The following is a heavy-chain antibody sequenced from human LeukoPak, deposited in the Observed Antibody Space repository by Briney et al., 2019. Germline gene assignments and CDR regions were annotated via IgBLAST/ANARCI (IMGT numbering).Heavy chain of an antibody. D-gene: IGHD5-24*01. V-gene: IGHV1-46*01. CDR3: ASGYKTVSVFDH. J-gene: IGHJ4*02. CDR1: GYTFTTYY. Sequence: GASVKVSCKASGYTFTTYYMHWVRQAPRQGLVWMGLINPSGGGTRYAQKFQGRVTMTRDTSTSAVYMELSSLRPEDTAVYYCASGYKTVSVFDHWGQGALVTVSS. CDR2: INPSGGGT.